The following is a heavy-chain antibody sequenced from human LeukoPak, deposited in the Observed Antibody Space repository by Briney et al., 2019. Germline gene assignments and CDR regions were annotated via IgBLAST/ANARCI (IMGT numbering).Heavy chain of an antibody. J-gene: IGHJ4*02. D-gene: IGHD1-26*01. CDR3: ARDSKVGATNY. V-gene: IGHV3-21*01. Sequence: GGSLRLSCAASGFTFSSYNMNWVRQAPGKGLEWVSSISSSSSYIYYADSVKGRFTISRDNSKNTLYLQMNSLRAEDTAVYYCARDSKVGATNYWGQGTLVTVSS. CDR1: GFTFSSYN. CDR2: ISSSSSYI.